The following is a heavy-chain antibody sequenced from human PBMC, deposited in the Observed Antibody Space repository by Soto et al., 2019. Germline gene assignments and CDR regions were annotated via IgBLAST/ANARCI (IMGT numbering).Heavy chain of an antibody. CDR3: ARRPKRGSYSWCFDY. CDR1: GGSISSNAYY. CDR2: VYYSGSA. Sequence: QLQLQESGPGLVKPSETLSLTCTVSGGSISSNAYYWGWIRQPPGKGLEWIGSVYYSGSADYNPSLKCRLTVSVDTWKNPCPRTLIPVTAADTAVYYCARRPKRGSYSWCFDYSGQGTRVTVSS. J-gene: IGHJ4*02. V-gene: IGHV4-39*01. D-gene: IGHD1-26*01.